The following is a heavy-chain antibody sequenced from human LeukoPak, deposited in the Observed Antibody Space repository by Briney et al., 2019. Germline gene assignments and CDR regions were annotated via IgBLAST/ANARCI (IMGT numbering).Heavy chain of an antibody. CDR2: MRYDGINK. CDR1: GFTFSSYD. J-gene: IGHJ6*03. V-gene: IGHV3-30*02. CDR3: ARDPYSGAYGDTYYYYMDV. Sequence: GGSLRLSCAASGFTFSSYDMHWVRQAPGKGLEWVTFMRYDGINKYYADSVRGRFTISRDNAKNSLYLQLNSLRAEDTAIYCARDPYSGAYGDTYYYYMDVWGKGTTVTISS. D-gene: IGHD1-26*01.